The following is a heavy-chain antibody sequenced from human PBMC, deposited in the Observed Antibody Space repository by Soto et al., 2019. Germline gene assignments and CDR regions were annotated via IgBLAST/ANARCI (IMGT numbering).Heavy chain of an antibody. D-gene: IGHD5-18*01. J-gene: IGHJ4*02. V-gene: IGHV1-18*01. CDR2: VSGYNGNT. CDR1: GYTFTTYG. CDR3: AKGYNYGYGDY. Sequence: QVQLVQSGAEVKKPGASVKVSCKASGYTFTTYGISWVRQAPGQGLERMGWVSGYNGNTKYAQKFQGRVTMTTDTSTATAYMELRSLRSADTAVYYCAKGYNYGYGDYWGLGTLVTVSS.